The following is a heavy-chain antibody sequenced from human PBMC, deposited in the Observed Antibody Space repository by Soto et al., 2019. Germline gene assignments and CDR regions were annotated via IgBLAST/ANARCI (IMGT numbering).Heavy chain of an antibody. J-gene: IGHJ3*02. CDR2: MNPNSGNT. D-gene: IGHD3-3*01. CDR1: GYTFTSYD. V-gene: IGHV1-8*01. Sequence: ASVKVSCKASGYTFTSYDINWVRQATGQGLEWMGWMNPNSGNTGYAQKFQGRVTMTRNTSISTAYMELSSLRSEDTAVYYCAWGHYDFWSWWVLARIEVCDAIDIWG. CDR3: AWGHYDFWSWWVLARIEVCDAIDI.